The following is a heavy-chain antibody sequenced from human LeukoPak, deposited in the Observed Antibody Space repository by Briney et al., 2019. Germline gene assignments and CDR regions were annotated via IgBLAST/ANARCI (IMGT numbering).Heavy chain of an antibody. J-gene: IGHJ4*02. CDR1: GFTFDDYV. D-gene: IGHD3-22*01. Sequence: GGSLRLSCAASGFTFDDYVMSWVRQAPGKGLEWVSGINWNGGSRGYADSVKGRFTISRDNAKNSLYLQMNSLRAEDTALYYCARSRHSYDSSGFPHYWGQGTLVTVSS. V-gene: IGHV3-20*04. CDR3: ARSRHSYDSSGFPHY. CDR2: INWNGGSR.